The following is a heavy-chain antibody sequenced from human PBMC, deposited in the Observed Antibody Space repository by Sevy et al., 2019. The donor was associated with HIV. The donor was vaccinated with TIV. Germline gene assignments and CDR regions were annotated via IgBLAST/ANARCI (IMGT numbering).Heavy chain of an antibody. Sequence: ASVKVSCKVSGYTLTELSMHWVRQAPGKGLEGMGGFDPEDGETIYAQKFQGRVTMTEDTSTDTAYMELSSLRSEETGVYYGATAYYYGSSGYQGFFDIWGQGTMVTVSS. CDR2: FDPEDGET. D-gene: IGHD3-22*01. CDR1: GYTLTELS. J-gene: IGHJ3*02. V-gene: IGHV1-24*01. CDR3: ATAYYYGSSGYQGFFDI.